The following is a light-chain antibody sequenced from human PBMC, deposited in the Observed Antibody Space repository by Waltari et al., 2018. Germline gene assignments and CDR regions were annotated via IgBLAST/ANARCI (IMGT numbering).Light chain of an antibody. Sequence: VISMTQSPSFLSASTGHRVTITCRVTQYIGTSLAWYQQKPGKALDLLIYAASTLQSGVPSRFSGSRSGTDFTLSISSLQSEDFATYYCQHYYTFPYTFGQGTKLEIK. CDR3: QHYYTFPYT. J-gene: IGKJ2*01. V-gene: IGKV1D-8*01. CDR2: AAS. CDR1: QYIGTS.